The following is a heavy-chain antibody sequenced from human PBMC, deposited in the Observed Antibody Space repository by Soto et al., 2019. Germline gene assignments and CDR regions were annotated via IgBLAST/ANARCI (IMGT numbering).Heavy chain of an antibody. Sequence: PSETLSLTCAVYGGSFSGYYWSWIRQPPGKGLEWIGEINHSGSTNYNPSLKSRVTISVDTSKNQFSLKLSSVTAADTAVYYCARGRATLTTPSPSLDFDEWGQGTLVTVSS. J-gene: IGHJ4*02. D-gene: IGHD4-17*01. CDR2: INHSGST. CDR1: GGSFSGYY. CDR3: ARGRATLTTPSPSLDFDE. V-gene: IGHV4-34*01.